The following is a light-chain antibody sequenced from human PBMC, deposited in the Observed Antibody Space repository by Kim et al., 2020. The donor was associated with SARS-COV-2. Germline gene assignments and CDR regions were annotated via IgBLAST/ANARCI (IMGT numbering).Light chain of an antibody. V-gene: IGKV3-11*01. Sequence: LSLSPGERATLSCRASQSVSSYLAWYQQKPCQAPRLLIYDASNRATGIPARFSGSGSGTDFTLTISSLEPEDFAVYYCQQRSNWFFGQGTRLEIK. J-gene: IGKJ5*01. CDR3: QQRSNWF. CDR2: DAS. CDR1: QSVSSY.